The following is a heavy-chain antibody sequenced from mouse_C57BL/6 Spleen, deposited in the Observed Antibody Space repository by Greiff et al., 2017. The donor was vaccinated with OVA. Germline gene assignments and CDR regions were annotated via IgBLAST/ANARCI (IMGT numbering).Heavy chain of an antibody. J-gene: IGHJ3*01. CDR3: ATTTVVPA. CDR2: IDPSDSYT. D-gene: IGHD1-1*01. V-gene: IGHV1-69*01. CDR1: GYTFTSYW. Sequence: QVQLQQPGAELVMPGASVKLSCKASGYTFTSYWMHWLKQRPGQGLEWIGEIDPSDSYTNYNQKFKGKSTLTVDKSSSTAYMQLSSLTSEDSAVYYCATTTVVPAWGQGTLVTVSA.